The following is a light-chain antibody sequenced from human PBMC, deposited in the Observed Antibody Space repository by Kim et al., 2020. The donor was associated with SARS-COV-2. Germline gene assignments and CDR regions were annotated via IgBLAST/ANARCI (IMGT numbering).Light chain of an antibody. CDR3: QQRSNWPPT. J-gene: IGKJ1*01. CDR1: QRVSSY. V-gene: IGKV3-11*01. CDR2: DAS. Sequence: EIELTQSPATLSLSAGERATLSCRASQRVSSYLAWYQQKPGQAPRLLIYDASNWATGIPARFSGSGSGTDFTLTISSLEPEDFAVYYCQQRSNWPPTFGQGTKVDIK.